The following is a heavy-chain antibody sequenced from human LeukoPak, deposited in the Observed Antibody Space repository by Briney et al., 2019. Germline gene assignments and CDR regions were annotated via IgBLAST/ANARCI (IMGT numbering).Heavy chain of an antibody. CDR3: ARDDHCSSTSCYKNY. CDR1: GFTFSSYS. V-gene: IGHV3-21*01. CDR2: ISSSSSYI. D-gene: IGHD2-2*02. J-gene: IGHJ4*02. Sequence: GGSLRLSCAASGFTFSSYSMNWVRQAPGKGLEWVSSISSSSSYIYYADSAKGRFTISRDNAKNSLYLQMNSLRAEDTAVYYFARDDHCSSTSCYKNYWGQGTLVTVSS.